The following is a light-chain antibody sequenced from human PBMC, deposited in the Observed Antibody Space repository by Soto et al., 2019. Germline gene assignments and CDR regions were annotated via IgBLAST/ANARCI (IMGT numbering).Light chain of an antibody. V-gene: IGLV1-51*02. CDR3: GAWDSSPSPAV. CDR1: SSNIGNNY. J-gene: IGLJ2*01. Sequence: QSALTQPPSVSAAPGQRVTISCSGSSSNIGNNYVSWYRQFPGTAPKLLICEDDKRPPGIPDRFSGSKSGSPATLAITGIQTGDEADYYCGAWDSSPSPAVFGAGTKATVL. CDR2: EDD.